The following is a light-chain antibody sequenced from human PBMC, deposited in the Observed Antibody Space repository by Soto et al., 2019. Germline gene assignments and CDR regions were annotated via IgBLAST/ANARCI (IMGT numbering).Light chain of an antibody. CDR1: SSYVGGFNY. V-gene: IGLV2-14*03. CDR2: DVT. J-gene: IGLJ1*01. Sequence: QSVLTQPGSVSGSRGQPIPFYCTGTSSYVGGFNYVSRYQQHPGKAPKLMIYDVTNRPPGVSYRFSGSKSGNTASLTISGLQAEDEADYYSNSYTSSSTYVFGTGTKVTVL. CDR3: NSYTSSSTYV.